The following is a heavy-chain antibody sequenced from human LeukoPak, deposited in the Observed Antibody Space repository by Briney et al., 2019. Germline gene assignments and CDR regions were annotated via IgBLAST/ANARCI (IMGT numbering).Heavy chain of an antibody. D-gene: IGHD3-3*01. J-gene: IGHJ5*02. CDR3: ARTYYDFWSDPRPFDP. V-gene: IGHV3-30*02. CDR1: GFTFSSYG. Sequence: PGGSLRLSCAASGFTFSSYGMHWVRQAPGKGLEWVAFIRYDGSNKYYADSVKGRFTISRDNSKNTLYLQMNSLRAEDTAVYYCARTYYDFWSDPRPFDPWGQGTLVTVSS. CDR2: IRYDGSNK.